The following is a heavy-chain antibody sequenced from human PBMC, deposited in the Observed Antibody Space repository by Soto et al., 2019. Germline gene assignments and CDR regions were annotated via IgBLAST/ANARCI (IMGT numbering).Heavy chain of an antibody. J-gene: IGHJ4*02. CDR2: INPNSGGT. V-gene: IGHV1-2*04. D-gene: IGHD4-17*01. CDR3: ARVGLYGDYAFDY. CDR1: GYTFTGYY. Sequence: GASVKVSCKASGYTFTGYYMHWVRQAPGQGLEWMGWINPNSGGTNYAQKFQGWVAMTRDTSISTAYMELSRLRSDDTAVYYCARVGLYGDYAFDYWGQGTLVT.